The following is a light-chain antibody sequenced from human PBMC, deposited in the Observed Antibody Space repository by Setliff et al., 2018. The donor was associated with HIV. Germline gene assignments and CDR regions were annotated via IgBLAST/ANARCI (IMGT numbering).Light chain of an antibody. Sequence: QSALAPPASVSGSPGQSVSISCTGSGRDLGGFNFVSWYRQYPGKAPQLIIYEVTNRPSGVSSRFSSSKSGNTASLTISGLQAEDEADYYCGSCTSTSPRAFGTGTKVTVL. CDR3: GSCTSTSPRA. CDR2: EVT. V-gene: IGLV2-14*01. CDR1: GRDLGGFNF. J-gene: IGLJ1*01.